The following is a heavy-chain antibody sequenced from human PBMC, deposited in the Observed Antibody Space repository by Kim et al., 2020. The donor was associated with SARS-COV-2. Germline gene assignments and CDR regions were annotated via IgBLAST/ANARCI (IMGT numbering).Heavy chain of an antibody. CDR3: ARDRESGNVGNCFDP. J-gene: IGHJ5*02. Sequence: GGSLRLSCAASGFTFSNYWMHWVRQAPGKGLVWVARIYGDGSRTHYADSVKGRFTISRDNAKNTLFLQMNSLRAEDTAVYYCARDRESGNVGNCFDPWGQGTLVTVSP. D-gene: IGHD5-12*01. CDR1: GFTFSNYW. CDR2: IYGDGSRT. V-gene: IGHV3-74*01.